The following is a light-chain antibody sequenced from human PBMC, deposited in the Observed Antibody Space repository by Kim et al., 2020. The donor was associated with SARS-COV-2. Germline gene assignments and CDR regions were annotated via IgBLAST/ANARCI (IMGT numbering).Light chain of an antibody. CDR3: QQYENSPWT. CDR2: KAS. CDR1: QSISSW. V-gene: IGKV1-5*03. J-gene: IGKJ1*01. Sequence: ASVGDRVTITCRASQSISSWLAWYQQKPGKAPKLLIYKASSLESGVPSRFSGSGSGTDFTLTISRLEPEDCAVYYCQQYENSPWTFGQGTKVDIK.